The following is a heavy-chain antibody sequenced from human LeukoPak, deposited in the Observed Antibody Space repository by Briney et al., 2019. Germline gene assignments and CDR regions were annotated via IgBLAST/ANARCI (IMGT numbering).Heavy chain of an antibody. V-gene: IGHV1-69*05. CDR2: IIPIFGTA. Sequence: SVKVSCKASGGTFSSYAISWVRQAPGQGLEWMGGIIPIFGTADYAQKFQGRVTITTDESTSTAYMELSSLRSEDTAVYYRSRDAVRRYCSGGSCYLSLDYWGQGTLVTVSS. J-gene: IGHJ4*02. D-gene: IGHD2-15*01. CDR3: SRDAVRRYCSGGSCYLSLDY. CDR1: GGTFSSYA.